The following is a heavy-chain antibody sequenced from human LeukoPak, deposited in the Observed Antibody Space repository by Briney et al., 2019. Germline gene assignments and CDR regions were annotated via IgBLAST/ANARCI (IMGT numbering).Heavy chain of an antibody. V-gene: IGHV3-30*02. CDR3: AKDGQEVQTWSGSTIPSQTLYYYYYMDV. CDR2: IRYDGSNK. CDR1: GFTFSSYG. J-gene: IGHJ6*03. D-gene: IGHD3-3*01. Sequence: PGGSLRLSCAASGFTFSSYGMHWVRQAPGKGLEWVAFIRYDGSNKYYADSVKGRFTISRDNSKNTLYLQMNSLRAEDTAVYYCAKDGQEVQTWSGSTIPSQTLYYYYYMDVWGKGTTVTVSS.